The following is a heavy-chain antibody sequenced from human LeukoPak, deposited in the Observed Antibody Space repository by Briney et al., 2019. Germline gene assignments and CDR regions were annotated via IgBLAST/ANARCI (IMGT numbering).Heavy chain of an antibody. CDR1: GFTFSKYG. CDR2: ISFDGNDN. CDR3: AKARLPTNNWYSDSFDS. V-gene: IGHV3-30*18. J-gene: IGHJ3*01. D-gene: IGHD1-7*01. Sequence: GGSLRLSCAASGFTFSKYGMNWVRQAPGKGLEWVAVISFDGNDNYYADSVKGRFTISRDNTKSDLFLQMNSLRTEDTALYYCAKARLPTNNWYSDSFDSWGQGTLVTVS.